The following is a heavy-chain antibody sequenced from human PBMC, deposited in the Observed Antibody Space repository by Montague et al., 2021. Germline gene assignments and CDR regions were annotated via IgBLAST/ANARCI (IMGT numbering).Heavy chain of an antibody. J-gene: IGHJ3*02. CDR1: GGSISSTSYY. V-gene: IGHV4-39*01. D-gene: IGHD2-21*02. CDR2: IYYSGST. CDR3: ARRMGFVVVTEHDAFDI. Sequence: SETLSLTCTASGGSISSTSYYWGWIRQPPGTGLEWIGSIYYSGSTYYNPSLKSRVTISADTSKNQFSLRLRSVTAADTAVYYCARRMGFVVVTEHDAFDIWGQGTMVTVS.